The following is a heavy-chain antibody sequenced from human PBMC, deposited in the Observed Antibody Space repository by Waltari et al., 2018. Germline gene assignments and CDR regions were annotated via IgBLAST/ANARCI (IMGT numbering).Heavy chain of an antibody. Sequence: QVQLQESGPGLVKPSETLSLTCTGSGGSISSYYWSWIRQPPGKGLEGIGYIYYSGSPNYNPSLKSRVTISVDTSKNQFSLKLSSVTAADTAVYYCARGDSSSSGVISWFDPWGQGTLVTVSS. V-gene: IGHV4-59*01. CDR3: ARGDSSSSGVISWFDP. CDR1: GGSISSYY. D-gene: IGHD6-6*01. CDR2: IYYSGSP. J-gene: IGHJ5*02.